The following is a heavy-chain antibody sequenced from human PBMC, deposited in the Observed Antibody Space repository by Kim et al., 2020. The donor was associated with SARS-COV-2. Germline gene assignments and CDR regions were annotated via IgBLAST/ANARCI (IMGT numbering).Heavy chain of an antibody. V-gene: IGHV3-23*01. CDR3: AKAAGSGYGASYFDY. CDR1: GVTFSSCA. J-gene: IGHJ4*02. D-gene: IGHD3-22*01. CDR2: LNGSGGTT. Sequence: GGSLRLSCAASGVTFSSCAMCWVRLAPGKVMVRISLLNGSGGTTYYADSVTGRRTISRDKSKNTLYLQMNSLRDEETAVYDCAKAAGSGYGASYFDYWGQGTLDTVSS.